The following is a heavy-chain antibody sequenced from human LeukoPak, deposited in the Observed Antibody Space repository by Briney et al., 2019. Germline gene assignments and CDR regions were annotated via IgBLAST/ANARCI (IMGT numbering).Heavy chain of an antibody. CDR3: ARVVPAARKRAYYYYMDV. V-gene: IGHV4-4*07. J-gene: IGHJ6*03. CDR1: GGSISSYY. CDR2: IYTSGST. D-gene: IGHD2-2*01. Sequence: SETLSLTCTVSGGSISSYYWSWIRQPAGKGLEWIGRIYTSGSTNYNPSLKSRVTMSVDTSKNQFSLKLSSVTAADTAVYCCARVVPAARKRAYYYYMDVWGKGTTVTVSS.